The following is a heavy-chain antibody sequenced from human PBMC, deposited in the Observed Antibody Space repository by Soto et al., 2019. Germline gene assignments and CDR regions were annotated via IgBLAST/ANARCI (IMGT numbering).Heavy chain of an antibody. CDR1: GYTFTSHG. Sequence: QLVQSGPEVKKPGASVKVSCKASGYTFTSHGISWVRQAPGQGLAWMGWVSGYNGNTNYAQKLQGRVTMTTDTPTTTAYMELRSLTSDDTAVYYCARDLGAKVVFWGQGTLVTVSS. D-gene: IGHD3-16*01. CDR3: ARDLGAKVVF. V-gene: IGHV1-18*01. CDR2: VSGYNGNT. J-gene: IGHJ4*02.